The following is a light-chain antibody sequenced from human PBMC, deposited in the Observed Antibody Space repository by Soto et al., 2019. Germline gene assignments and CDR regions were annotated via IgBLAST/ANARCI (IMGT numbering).Light chain of an antibody. CDR2: DTS. CDR1: QSVTKY. Sequence: EIVLTQSPATLSLSPGERATLSCRASQSVTKYIAWYQQKPGQAPRLLIYDTSNRATGVPARFSGSGSGTNFILTVNGLESEDSGIYYCQQRYNWLTFGGGTK. CDR3: QQRYNWLT. V-gene: IGKV3-11*01. J-gene: IGKJ4*01.